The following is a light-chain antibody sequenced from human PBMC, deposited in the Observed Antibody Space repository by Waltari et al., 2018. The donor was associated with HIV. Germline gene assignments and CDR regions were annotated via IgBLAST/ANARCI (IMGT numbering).Light chain of an antibody. CDR2: LGS. Sequence: DIVMTQSPLSLPVTPGEPASISCRSSQSLLHSNGYNYLDWYLQKPGQSPQLLIYLGSNRAAGVPDRFSARRSGTDFTLKISRVEAEDVGVYYCMQALQTPLTFGQGTKVEIK. CDR1: QSLLHSNGYNY. J-gene: IGKJ1*01. V-gene: IGKV2-28*01. CDR3: MQALQTPLT.